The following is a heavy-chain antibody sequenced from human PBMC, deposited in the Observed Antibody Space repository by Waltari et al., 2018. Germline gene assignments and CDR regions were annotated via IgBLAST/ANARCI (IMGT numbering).Heavy chain of an antibody. CDR1: GGSVSSGSYY. J-gene: IGHJ6*02. Sequence: QVQQQESGPGLVKPSETLSLTCTVSGGSVSSGSYYWSWIRQPPAPGLEGIGYIYYSGSTNYNPSLKSRVTISVDTSKNQFSLKLSSVTAADTAVYYCARGEGYCSSTSCRNYYYYYGMDVWGQGTTVTVSS. CDR3: ARGEGYCSSTSCRNYYYYYGMDV. CDR2: IYYSGST. V-gene: IGHV4-61*01. D-gene: IGHD2-2*01.